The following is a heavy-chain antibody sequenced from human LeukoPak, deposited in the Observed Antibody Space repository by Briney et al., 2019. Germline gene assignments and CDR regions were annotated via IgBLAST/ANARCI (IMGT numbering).Heavy chain of an antibody. V-gene: IGHV3-23*01. CDR2: ISTSGDRT. CDR1: GFTFSTYA. D-gene: IGHD1-26*01. CDR3: ARPAVGISGGTAVDY. J-gene: IGHJ4*02. Sequence: GGSLRLSCAASGFTFSTYAMTWVRQAPGKGLEWVSGISTSGDRTYYADSVKGRFTISRDNSKNTLYLQMNSPRAEDTAEYYCARPAVGISGGTAVDYWGQGTLVTVSS.